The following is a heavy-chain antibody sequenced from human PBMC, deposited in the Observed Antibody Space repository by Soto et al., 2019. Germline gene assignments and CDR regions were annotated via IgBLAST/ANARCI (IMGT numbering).Heavy chain of an antibody. D-gene: IGHD1-26*01. Sequence: QVQLVESGGGLVKPGTSLRLSCAASGFTFSDHYMSWIRQAPGKGLEWLSHISARSTYTNYGDSVKGRFSISRDNVKQTVYLQMNSLTVDDTAIYYCAMGDHGRYWGPGTLVTVSS. J-gene: IGHJ4*02. CDR1: GFTFSDHY. CDR3: AMGDHGRY. V-gene: IGHV3-11*06. CDR2: ISARSTYT.